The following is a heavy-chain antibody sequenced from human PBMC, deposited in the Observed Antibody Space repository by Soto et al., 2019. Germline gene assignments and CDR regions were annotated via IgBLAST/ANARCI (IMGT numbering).Heavy chain of an antibody. Sequence: GGSLRLSCAASGFTFSSYAMHWVRQAPGKGLEWVAVISYDGSNKYYADSVKGRFTISRDNSKNTLYLQMNSLRAEDTAVYYCARDGGSYQLLDYYGMDVWGQGTTVTVSS. CDR1: GFTFSSYA. D-gene: IGHD2-2*01. CDR3: ARDGGSYQLLDYYGMDV. V-gene: IGHV3-30-3*01. CDR2: ISYDGSNK. J-gene: IGHJ6*02.